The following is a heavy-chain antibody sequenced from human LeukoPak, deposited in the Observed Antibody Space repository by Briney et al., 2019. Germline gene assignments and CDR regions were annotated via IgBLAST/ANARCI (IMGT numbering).Heavy chain of an antibody. D-gene: IGHD2-2*01. CDR2: IKQDGSQK. J-gene: IGHJ4*02. CDR3: ARIGYSSSCTDY. V-gene: IGHV3-7*01. Sequence: GGSLRLSCSASGCTFNNYWMTWVRQAPGKGLEWVANIKQDGSQKYYVDSVKGRLTISRDNAKNSVYLQMNSLRAGDTGVYYCARIGYSSSCTDYWGQGTLVTVSS. CDR1: GCTFNNYW.